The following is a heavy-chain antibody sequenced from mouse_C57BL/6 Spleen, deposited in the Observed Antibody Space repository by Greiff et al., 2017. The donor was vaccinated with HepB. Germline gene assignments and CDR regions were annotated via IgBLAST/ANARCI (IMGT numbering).Heavy chain of an antibody. CDR3: ARWRGREGFAY. Sequence: QVQLQQPGAELVKPGASVKLSCKASGYTFTSYWMQWVKQRPGQGLEWIGAIDPSDSYTTYNQKFKGKATLTVDTSSSTAYMQLSSLTSDDSSVYYCARWRGREGFAYWGQGTLVTVSA. CDR1: GYTFTSYW. CDR2: IDPSDSYT. J-gene: IGHJ3*01. V-gene: IGHV1-50*01. D-gene: IGHD1-1*01.